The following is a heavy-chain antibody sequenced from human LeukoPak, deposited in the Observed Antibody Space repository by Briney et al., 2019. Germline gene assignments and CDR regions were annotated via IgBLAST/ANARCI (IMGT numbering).Heavy chain of an antibody. Sequence: GGSLRLSCAASGFTFSSYSMNWVRQAPGKGLEWVSSISSSSSYIYYADSVKGRFTISRDNAKNSLYLQMNSLRAKDTAVYYCARAPAGGYPIDDAFDIWGQGTMVTVSS. D-gene: IGHD3-16*02. CDR2: ISSSSSYI. CDR1: GFTFSSYS. J-gene: IGHJ3*02. CDR3: ARAPAGGYPIDDAFDI. V-gene: IGHV3-21*01.